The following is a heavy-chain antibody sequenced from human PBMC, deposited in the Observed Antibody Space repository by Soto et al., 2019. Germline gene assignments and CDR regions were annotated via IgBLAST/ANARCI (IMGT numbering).Heavy chain of an antibody. J-gene: IGHJ4*02. CDR3: ARQSTVTGNYYFDS. V-gene: IGHV4-31*03. CDR1: GASISRRGFY. CDR2: ISYSGST. Sequence: QVQLQESGPGLVKPSQTLSLTCPVSGASISRRGFYWTWIRQLPGKGLEWIGYISYSGSTNYSPSLKSRLNISIDTSDNHFSLKLTSVTAADTAVYYCARQSTVTGNYYFDSWGQGTLVTVAT. D-gene: IGHD4-17*01.